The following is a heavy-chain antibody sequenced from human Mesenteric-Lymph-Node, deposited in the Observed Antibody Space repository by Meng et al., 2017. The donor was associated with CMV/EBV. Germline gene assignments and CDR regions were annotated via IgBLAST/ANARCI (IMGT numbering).Heavy chain of an antibody. CDR1: GLPFNQFR. CDR3: ARRGISGWYYPDY. D-gene: IGHD6-19*01. CDR2: KPLEGYN. V-gene: IGHV1-18*04. J-gene: IGHJ4*02. Sequence: KASGLPFNQFRYHLVRPGPGTRAWVDGMVKPLEGYNNPTPNLQDRVTMTTDTSTSTAYMELRSLRSDDTAVYYCARRGISGWYYPDYWGQGTLVTVSS.